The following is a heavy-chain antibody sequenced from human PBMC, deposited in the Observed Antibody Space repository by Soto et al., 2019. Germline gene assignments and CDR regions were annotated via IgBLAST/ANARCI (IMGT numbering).Heavy chain of an antibody. CDR2: IGTAGDT. CDR3: ARGHGDSYFDY. V-gene: IGHV3-13*01. D-gene: IGHD4-17*01. CDR1: GFTFSIYD. J-gene: IGHJ4*02. Sequence: EVQLVESGGGLVQPGGSLRLSCAASGFTFSIYDMHWVRQATGKGLEWVSAIGTAGDTYYPGSVKGRFTISRDNAKNTLYLQMNSLRAGDTAVYYCARGHGDSYFDYWGKGTMVTVSS.